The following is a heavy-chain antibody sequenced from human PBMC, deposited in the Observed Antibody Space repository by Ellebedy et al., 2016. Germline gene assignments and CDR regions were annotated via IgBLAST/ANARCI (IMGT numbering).Heavy chain of an antibody. Sequence: GGSLRLSCAASGFTFSSYGMHWVRQAPGKGLEWVAVIWYDGSNTYYADSVKGRFTISRDNSKKTLYLQMNSLRAEDTAVYYCARRGNGIYYFDYWGQGTLVTVSS. V-gene: IGHV3-33*01. D-gene: IGHD2/OR15-2a*01. CDR3: ARRGNGIYYFDY. CDR2: IWYDGSNT. CDR1: GFTFSSYG. J-gene: IGHJ4*02.